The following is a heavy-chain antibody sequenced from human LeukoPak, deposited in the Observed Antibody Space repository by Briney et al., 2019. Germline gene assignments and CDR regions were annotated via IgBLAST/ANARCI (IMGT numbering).Heavy chain of an antibody. J-gene: IGHJ6*02. CDR3: ARDLQEAIAAREYYYYGMDV. CDR1: GFTFSSYA. Sequence: PGGSLRLSCAASGFTFSSYAMHWVRQAPGKGLEWVAVISYDGSNKYYADSVKGRFTISRDNSKNTLYLQMNSLRAEDTAVYYCARDLQEAIAAREYYYYGMDVWGQGTTVTVSS. V-gene: IGHV3-30*04. CDR2: ISYDGSNK. D-gene: IGHD6-6*01.